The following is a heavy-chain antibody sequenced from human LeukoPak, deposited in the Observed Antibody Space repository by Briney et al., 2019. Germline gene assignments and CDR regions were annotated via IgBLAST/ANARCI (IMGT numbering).Heavy chain of an antibody. J-gene: IGHJ6*03. CDR1: GYTFTSYD. CDR2: MNPNSGNT. Sequence: ASVKVSCKASGYTFTSYDINWVRQAPGQGLEWMGWMNPNSGNTGYAQKFQGRVTMTRNTSISTAYMELSSLRSEDTAVYYCARGHIAARPGYYYYYYYMDVWGKGTTVTVSS. D-gene: IGHD6-6*01. V-gene: IGHV1-8*01. CDR3: ARGHIAARPGYYYYYYYMDV.